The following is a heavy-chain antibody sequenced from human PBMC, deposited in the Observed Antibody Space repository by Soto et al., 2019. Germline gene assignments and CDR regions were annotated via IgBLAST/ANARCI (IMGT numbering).Heavy chain of an antibody. CDR1: GFTFSSYG. CDR2: ISYDGSNK. V-gene: IGHV3-30*18. J-gene: IGHJ3*02. Sequence: ESGGGVVQPGRSLRLSCAASGFTFSSYGMHWVRQAPGKGLEWVAVISYDGSNKYYADSVKGRFTISRDNSKNTLYLQMNSLRAEDTAVYYCAKVPVLSDAFDIWGQGTMVTVSS. CDR3: AKVPVLSDAFDI. D-gene: IGHD3-16*01.